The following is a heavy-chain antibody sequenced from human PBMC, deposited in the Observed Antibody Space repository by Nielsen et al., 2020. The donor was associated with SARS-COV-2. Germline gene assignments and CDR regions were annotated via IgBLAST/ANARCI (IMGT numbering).Heavy chain of an antibody. CDR3: AREQYHFWSDYARYFDY. CDR1: GGSISSGGYY. CDR2: IYYSGST. V-gene: IGHV4-31*03. Sequence: SETLFLTCTVSGGSISSGGYYWSWIRQHPGKGLEWIGYIYYSGSTYYNPSLKSRVTISVDTSKNQFSLKLTSVTAADTAVYYCAREQYHFWSDYARYFDYWGQGSLVTVSS. D-gene: IGHD3-3*01. J-gene: IGHJ4*02.